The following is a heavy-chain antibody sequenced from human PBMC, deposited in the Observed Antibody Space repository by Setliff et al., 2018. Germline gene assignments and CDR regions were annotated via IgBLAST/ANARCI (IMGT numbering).Heavy chain of an antibody. D-gene: IGHD3-16*01. CDR3: ARDGITFGGVTADRGAFDI. CDR2: IYHSGST. J-gene: IGHJ3*02. Sequence: PSETLSLTCTVSGHSISSRYYWGWIRQPPGKGLAWIGYIYHSGSTYYNPSLKSRVTISVDRSKNQFSLKLSSVTAADTAVYYCARDGITFGGVTADRGAFDIWGQGTMVTVSS. V-gene: IGHV4-38-2*02. CDR1: GHSISSRYY.